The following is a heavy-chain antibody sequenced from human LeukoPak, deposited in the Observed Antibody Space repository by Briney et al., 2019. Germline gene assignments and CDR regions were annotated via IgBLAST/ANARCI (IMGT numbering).Heavy chain of an antibody. D-gene: IGHD3-3*01. J-gene: IGHJ4*02. CDR3: AKGVGSVSWRGYLES. CDR1: GFAFDNYG. CDR2: ISWNSGTI. V-gene: IGHV3-9*01. Sequence: PGRSLRLSCAASGFAFDNYGMYWVRQAPGKGLEWVSGISWNSGTIDYADSVRGRFTVSRDNAKNSLYLHMNSLRAEDTAFYYCAKGVGSVSWRGYLESWGLGTLVTVSS.